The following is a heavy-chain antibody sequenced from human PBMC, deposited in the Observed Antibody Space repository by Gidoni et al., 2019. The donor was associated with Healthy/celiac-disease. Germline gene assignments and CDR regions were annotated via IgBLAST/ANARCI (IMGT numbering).Heavy chain of an antibody. Sequence: QLQLQESGPGLVKPSETLSLTCTVSGGSISSSSYYWGWIRQPPGKGLEWIGSIYYSGSTYYNPSLKSRVTISVDTSKNQFSLKLSSVTAADTDVYYCASRARTSLGLRLGELSLWGAFDIWGQGTMVTVSS. CDR1: GGSISSSSYY. V-gene: IGHV4-39*01. D-gene: IGHD3-16*02. CDR3: ASRARTSLGLRLGELSLWGAFDI. J-gene: IGHJ3*02. CDR2: IYYSGST.